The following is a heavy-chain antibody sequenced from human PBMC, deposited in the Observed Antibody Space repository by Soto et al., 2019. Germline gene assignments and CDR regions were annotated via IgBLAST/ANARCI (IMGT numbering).Heavy chain of an antibody. CDR2: IIPILGIA. Sequence: QVQLVQSGAEVKKPGSSVKVSCKASGGTFSSYTISWVRQAPGQGLEWMGRIIPILGIANYAQKFQGRVTITADKSTSTAYMELSSLRSEDTAVYYCARPQVYGDYRLDYWGQGTLVTVSS. J-gene: IGHJ4*02. V-gene: IGHV1-69*02. D-gene: IGHD4-17*01. CDR1: GGTFSSYT. CDR3: ARPQVYGDYRLDY.